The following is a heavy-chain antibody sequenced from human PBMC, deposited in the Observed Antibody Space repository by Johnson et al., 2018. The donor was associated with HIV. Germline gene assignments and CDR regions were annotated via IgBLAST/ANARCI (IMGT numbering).Heavy chain of an antibody. D-gene: IGHD5-24*01. CDR1: GFTFDTYG. Sequence: QVQLVESGGGLIQPGRSLRLSCAASGFTFDTYGMHWVRQAPGKGLEWVALISYDGIKTYYVDSVKGRFTISRDDARNTLYLQMNSLRIEDTGLYYCAKDGDDGDGPDGTKGAFDIWGQGTMVTVSS. CDR3: AKDGDDGDGPDGTKGAFDI. CDR2: ISYDGIKT. V-gene: IGHV3-30*18. J-gene: IGHJ3*02.